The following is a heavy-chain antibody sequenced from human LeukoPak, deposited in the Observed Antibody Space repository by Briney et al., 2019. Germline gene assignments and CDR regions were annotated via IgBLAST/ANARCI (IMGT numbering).Heavy chain of an antibody. CDR2: ISPGDSDT. CDR3: ARHREREAALLCAFDI. Sequence: RGESLKISCKGSGYSFTSYWIGWVRPMPGKGLEWMGIISPGDSDTRYNPSFQGQVTISADKSISTAYLQWSSLKASDTAMYYCARHREREAALLCAFDIWGQGTMVTVSS. D-gene: IGHD3-10*01. J-gene: IGHJ3*02. V-gene: IGHV5-51*01. CDR1: GYSFTSYW.